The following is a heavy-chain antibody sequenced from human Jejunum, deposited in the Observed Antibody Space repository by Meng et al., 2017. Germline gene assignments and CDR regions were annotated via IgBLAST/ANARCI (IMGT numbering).Heavy chain of an antibody. Sequence: EVEVVGFGGGLVQPWGSLRLSCAASGFTFSSSWMHWVRQVPGKGLVWVSRIHSDGSTKSYADSVKGRFSISRDNGKNTLYLQMNSLRAEDTGVYYCARDIPPSWGQGTLVTVSS. CDR1: GFTFSSSW. J-gene: IGHJ5*02. V-gene: IGHV3-74*01. CDR2: IHSDGSTK. CDR3: ARDIPPS.